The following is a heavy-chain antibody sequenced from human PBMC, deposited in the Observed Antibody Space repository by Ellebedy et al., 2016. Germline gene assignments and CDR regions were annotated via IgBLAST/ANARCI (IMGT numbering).Heavy chain of an antibody. Sequence: GESLKISCAASGFSFNSHAMNWVRQAPGKGLEWVSSINANGDDTYYADSVKGRFTISRDNSKNTLYLQMNSLRAEDTAVYYCARGVGSGWFDPWGQGTLVTVSS. CDR3: ARGVGSGWFDP. CDR2: INANGDDT. J-gene: IGHJ5*02. D-gene: IGHD2-15*01. CDR1: GFSFNSHA. V-gene: IGHV3-23*01.